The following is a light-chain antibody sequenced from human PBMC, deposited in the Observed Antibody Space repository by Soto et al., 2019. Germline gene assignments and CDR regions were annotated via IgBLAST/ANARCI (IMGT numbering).Light chain of an antibody. Sequence: EIVLTQSPGTLSLSPGERATLSCRASQSVSSNYLAWYQQKPGQAPRVLIYVXXSRATGIPDRXSGSGSGTDXXXXXXXXXPXDFAVYYCQQYGSSPITFGQGTRLEIK. CDR1: QSVSSNY. CDR3: QQYGSSPIT. V-gene: IGKV3-20*01. J-gene: IGKJ5*01. CDR2: VXX.